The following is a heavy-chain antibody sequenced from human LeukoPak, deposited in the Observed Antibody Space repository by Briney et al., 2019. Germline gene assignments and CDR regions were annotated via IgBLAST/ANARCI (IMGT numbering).Heavy chain of an antibody. Sequence: SETLSLTCTVSGGSISSYYWSWIRQPAGKGLEWIGRIYTSGSTNYNPSFKSRVTMSVDTSKNQFSLKLSSVTAADTAVYYCARDYPNYYGSGSYYRGVNWFDPWGQGTLVTVSS. CDR3: ARDYPNYYGSGSYYRGVNWFDP. D-gene: IGHD3-10*01. CDR2: IYTSGST. CDR1: GGSISSYY. V-gene: IGHV4-4*07. J-gene: IGHJ5*02.